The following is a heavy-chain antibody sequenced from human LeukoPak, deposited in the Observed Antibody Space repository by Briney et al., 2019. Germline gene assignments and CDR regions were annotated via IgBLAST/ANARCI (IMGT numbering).Heavy chain of an antibody. CDR3: ASGFYSSGWYGWFDP. CDR2: IIPIFGTA. CDR1: GGTFSSYA. J-gene: IGHJ5*02. Sequence: ASVKVSCKASGGTFSSYAISWVRQAPGQGLEWMGGIIPIFGTANYAQKFQGRVTITTDESTSTAYMELSSLRSEDTAVYYCASGFYSSGWYGWFDPWGQGTLVTVSS. V-gene: IGHV1-69*05. D-gene: IGHD6-19*01.